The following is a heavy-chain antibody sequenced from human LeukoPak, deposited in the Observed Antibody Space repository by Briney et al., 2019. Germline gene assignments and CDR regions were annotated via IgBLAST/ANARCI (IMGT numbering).Heavy chain of an antibody. CDR3: ARDLEVRGVIPNVYGMDV. Sequence: ASVKVSCKASGYTFTSYGISWVRQAPGQGLEWMGWISYYNGNTNYAQKLQGRVTMTTDTSTSTAYMELRSLRSDDTAVYYCARDLEVRGVIPNVYGMDVWGQGTTVTVSS. D-gene: IGHD3-10*01. CDR2: ISYYNGNT. J-gene: IGHJ6*02. V-gene: IGHV1-18*01. CDR1: GYTFTSYG.